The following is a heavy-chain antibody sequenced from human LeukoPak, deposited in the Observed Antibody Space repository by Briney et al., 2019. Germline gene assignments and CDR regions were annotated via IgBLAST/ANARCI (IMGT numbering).Heavy chain of an antibody. CDR1: GYTFTGYY. CDR3: ARVRAAREGSSRPHFQH. CDR2: INPNSGGT. Sequence: ASVKVSCKASGYTFTGYYMHWVRQAPGQGLEWMGWINPNSGGTNYAQKFQGRVTMTRDTSISTAYIELSRLRSDDTAVYYCARVRAAREGSSRPHFQHWGQGTLVTVSS. J-gene: IGHJ1*01. D-gene: IGHD6-6*01. V-gene: IGHV1-2*02.